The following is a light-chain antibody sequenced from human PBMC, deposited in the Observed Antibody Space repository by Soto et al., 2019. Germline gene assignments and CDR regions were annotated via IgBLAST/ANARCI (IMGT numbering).Light chain of an antibody. CDR3: QQRSNWPPSWT. CDR1: QSVASRN. V-gene: IGKV3-11*01. J-gene: IGKJ1*01. CDR2: GAS. Sequence: EVVMTQSPATLSVSPGEIATLYFSASQSVASRNLAWYQQKSGQAPRLLIYGASNRATGIPARFSGSGSGTDFTLTISSLEPEDFAVYYCQQRSNWPPSWTFGQGTKVDI.